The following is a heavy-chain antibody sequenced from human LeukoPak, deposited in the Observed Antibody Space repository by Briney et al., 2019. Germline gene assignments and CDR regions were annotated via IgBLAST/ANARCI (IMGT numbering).Heavy chain of an antibody. CDR1: GSTFSSYG. CDR3: TAGGGTAIVIDY. V-gene: IGHV3-30*03. J-gene: IGHJ4*02. Sequence: GRSLRLSCAASGSTFSSYGMHWVRQAPGKGLEWVAVISYDGSNKYYADSVKGRFTISRDNSKNTLYLQMNSLRAEDTAVYYCTAGGGTAIVIDYWGQGTLVTVSS. CDR2: ISYDGSNK. D-gene: IGHD5-18*01.